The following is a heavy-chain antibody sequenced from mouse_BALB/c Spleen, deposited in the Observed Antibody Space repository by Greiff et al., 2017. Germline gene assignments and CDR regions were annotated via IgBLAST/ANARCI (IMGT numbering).Heavy chain of an antibody. CDR1: GYTFTSYW. Sequence: VKLQESGAELVKPGASVKLSCKASGYTFTSYWMHWVKQRPGQGLEWIGEIDPSDSYTNYNQKFKGKATLTVDKSSSTAYMQLSSLTSEDSAVYYCASKNWDGDYWGQGTTLTVSS. D-gene: IGHD4-1*01. J-gene: IGHJ2*01. CDR2: IDPSDSYT. V-gene: IGHV1-69*02. CDR3: ASKNWDGDY.